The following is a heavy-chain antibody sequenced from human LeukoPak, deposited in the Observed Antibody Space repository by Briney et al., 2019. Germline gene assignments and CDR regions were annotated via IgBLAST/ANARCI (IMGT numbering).Heavy chain of an antibody. CDR3: AKSEYSYGKCYFDY. Sequence: GGSLRLSCAASGFTFSSYAMSWVRQAPGKGLEWVSTISGSGGSTYYADSVKGRFTISRDNSKNTLYLQMNSLRAEGTAVYYCAKSEYSYGKCYFDYWGQGTLVTVSS. D-gene: IGHD5-18*01. J-gene: IGHJ4*02. CDR1: GFTFSSYA. CDR2: ISGSGGST. V-gene: IGHV3-23*01.